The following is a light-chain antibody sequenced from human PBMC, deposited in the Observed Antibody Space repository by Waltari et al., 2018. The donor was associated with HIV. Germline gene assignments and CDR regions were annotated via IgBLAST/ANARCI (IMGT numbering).Light chain of an antibody. CDR1: QSLLYSSNNENH. J-gene: IGKJ1*01. Sequence: DIVMTQSPDSLAVSLGERATINCKSSQSLLYSSNNENHLSWYQQKPGQPPKLLIYWASIRPSGVPDRFIGSGSGTDFTLTISSLQAEDVAVYYCQQYFNTPLTFGHGTKVEIK. CDR3: QQYFNTPLT. V-gene: IGKV4-1*01. CDR2: WAS.